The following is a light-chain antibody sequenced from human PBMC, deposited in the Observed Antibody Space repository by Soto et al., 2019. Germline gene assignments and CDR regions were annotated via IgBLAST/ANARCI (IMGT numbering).Light chain of an antibody. Sequence: EIVLTQSPATLSLSPGEIATPSCRSSQGVSSYLAWYQQRPGQAPRLLIYDASNRATGVPARFSGSRSGPELTLTINSLQSEDFAIYYCQPYNKWPINFGGGTKV. CDR3: QPYNKWPIN. V-gene: IGKV3-15*01. CDR1: QGVSSY. J-gene: IGKJ4*01. CDR2: DAS.